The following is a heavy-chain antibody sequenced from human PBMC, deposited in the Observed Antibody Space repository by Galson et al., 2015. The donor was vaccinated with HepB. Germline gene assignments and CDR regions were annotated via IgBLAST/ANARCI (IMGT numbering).Heavy chain of an antibody. CDR1: GFTFSSYS. Sequence: SLRLSCAASGFTFSSYSMNWVRQAPGKGLEWVSYISSSSTTIYYAGSVKGRFTISRDNAKNSLYLQMNSLRDEDTAVYYCARDRAVPAAVYYFDYWGQGTLVTVSS. J-gene: IGHJ4*02. CDR3: ARDRAVPAAVYYFDY. V-gene: IGHV3-48*02. CDR2: ISSSSTTI. D-gene: IGHD2-2*01.